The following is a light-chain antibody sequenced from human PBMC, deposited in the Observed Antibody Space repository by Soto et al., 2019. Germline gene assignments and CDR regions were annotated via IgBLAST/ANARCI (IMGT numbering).Light chain of an antibody. CDR2: ENN. Sequence: QSALTQPPSVSAAPGQKVTISCSGSSSNIGNNYVSWYQQLPGTAPKLLIYENNKRPSGIPDRFSGSKSGTSATLGITGLQTGDEADYYCAEWDSSLSAYVFGTGTKVTVL. J-gene: IGLJ1*01. V-gene: IGLV1-51*02. CDR3: AEWDSSLSAYV. CDR1: SSNIGNNY.